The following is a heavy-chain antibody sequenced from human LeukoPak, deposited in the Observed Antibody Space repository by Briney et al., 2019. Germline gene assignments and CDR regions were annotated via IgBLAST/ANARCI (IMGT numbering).Heavy chain of an antibody. CDR3: ARVAIGEYWFDP. V-gene: IGHV1-18*01. D-gene: IGHD3-10*01. Sequence: ASVKVSCKASGYTFISNGISWVRQAPGQGLEWMGWISAYNGNTNYAQKLQGRVTMTTDTSTSTAYMELRSLRSDDTAVYYCARVAIGEYWFDPWGQGTLVTVSS. CDR2: ISAYNGNT. CDR1: GYTFISNG. J-gene: IGHJ5*02.